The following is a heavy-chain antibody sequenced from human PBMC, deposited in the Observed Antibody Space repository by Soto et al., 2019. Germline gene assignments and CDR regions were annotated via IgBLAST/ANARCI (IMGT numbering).Heavy chain of an antibody. Sequence: GGSLRLSCAASGFTFSSYAMSWVRQAPGKGLEWVSDISGSGGSTYYADSVKGRFTISRDNSMNTLYLQMNSLRAEDTAVYYCAKGLYYYDSSGYYIPTYYYYYGMDVWGQGTTVTVSS. CDR3: AKGLYYYDSSGYYIPTYYYYYGMDV. D-gene: IGHD3-22*01. J-gene: IGHJ6*02. CDR1: GFTFSSYA. CDR2: ISGSGGST. V-gene: IGHV3-23*01.